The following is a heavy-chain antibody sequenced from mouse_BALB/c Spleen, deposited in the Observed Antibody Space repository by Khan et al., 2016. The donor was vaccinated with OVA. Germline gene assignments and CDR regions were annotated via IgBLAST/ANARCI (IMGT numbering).Heavy chain of an antibody. Sequence: VELVESGAELVKAGASVKMSCKASGYTFTSYWMHWVKQRLGQGLEWFAETNPTNGRTYYNEKFKSKATLTVDKSSSTAYMLLSGSTFEDSAVYYCARIKKIVATYFDYWGQGTTLTVSS. CDR1: GYTFTSYW. J-gene: IGHJ2*01. D-gene: IGHD1-1*01. CDR2: TNPTNGRT. CDR3: ARIKKIVATYFDY. V-gene: IGHV1S81*02.